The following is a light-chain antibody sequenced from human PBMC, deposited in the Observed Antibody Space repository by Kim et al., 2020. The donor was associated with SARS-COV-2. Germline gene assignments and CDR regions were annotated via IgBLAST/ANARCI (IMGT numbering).Light chain of an antibody. V-gene: IGKV3-11*01. CDR3: QQRGSWPPALT. Sequence: PGKSAPLSCRASHNVDISLAWYQQTPGQAPRLVIYDAAVRAAGIPDRFSGSGSGTDFPLTIGSLAPEDFAIYYCQQRGSWPPALTFGGGTKVDIK. CDR2: DAA. CDR1: HNVDIS. J-gene: IGKJ4*01.